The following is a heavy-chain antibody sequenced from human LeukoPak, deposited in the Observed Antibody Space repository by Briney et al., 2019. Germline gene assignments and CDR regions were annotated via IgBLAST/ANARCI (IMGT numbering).Heavy chain of an antibody. CDR1: GFTFSSYE. CDR2: ISSSDNTI. J-gene: IGHJ4*02. D-gene: IGHD3-10*01. Sequence: GGSLRLSCIASGFTFSSYEMNWVRQAPGKGLEWVSYISSSDNTIYYADSVKGRFTISRDNAKNSLYLQMNSLRAEATAVYYCARGSLVRYYGSGSYRTRAGFDYWGQGTLVTVSS. CDR3: ARGSLVRYYGSGSYRTRAGFDY. V-gene: IGHV3-48*03.